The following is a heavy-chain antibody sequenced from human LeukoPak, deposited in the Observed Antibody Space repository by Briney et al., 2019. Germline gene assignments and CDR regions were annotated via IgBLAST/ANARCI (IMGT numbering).Heavy chain of an antibody. J-gene: IGHJ4*02. CDR1: GYTFTGYY. Sequence: ASVKVSCKASGYTFTGYYMHWVRQAPGQGLEWMGWINPNSGGTNYAQKFQGRVTMTRDTSISTAYMELSRLRSDDTAVYYCASLGDTYYYDSSGYRFDYWGQGTLVTVSS. CDR2: INPNSGGT. D-gene: IGHD3-22*01. CDR3: ASLGDTYYYDSSGYRFDY. V-gene: IGHV1-2*02.